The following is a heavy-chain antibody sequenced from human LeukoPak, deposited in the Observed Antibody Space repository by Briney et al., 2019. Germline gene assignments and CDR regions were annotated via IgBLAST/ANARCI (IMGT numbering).Heavy chain of an antibody. J-gene: IGHJ4*02. Sequence: GRSLRLSCAASGFTFSSYAMHWVRQAPGKGLEWVAVISYDGSNKYYADSVKGRFTISRDNSKNTLYLQMNSLRAEDTAVYYCARSWGGPTHPQVSIDYWGQGTLVTVSS. V-gene: IGHV3-30-3*01. CDR1: GFTFSSYA. CDR3: ARSWGGPTHPQVSIDY. D-gene: IGHD3-16*01. CDR2: ISYDGSNK.